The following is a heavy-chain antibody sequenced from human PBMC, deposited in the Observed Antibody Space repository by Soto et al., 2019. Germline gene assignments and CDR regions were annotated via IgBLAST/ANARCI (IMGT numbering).Heavy chain of an antibody. CDR3: ARDPGGIAAAGRIDY. CDR1: GYTFTSYG. Sequence: ASVKVSCKASGYTFTSYGISWVRQAPGQGLEWMGWISAYNGKTNYAQKLQGRVTMTTDTSTSTAYMELRSLRSDDTAVYYCARDPGGIAAAGRIDYWGQGTLVTVSS. CDR2: ISAYNGKT. J-gene: IGHJ4*02. V-gene: IGHV1-18*01. D-gene: IGHD6-13*01.